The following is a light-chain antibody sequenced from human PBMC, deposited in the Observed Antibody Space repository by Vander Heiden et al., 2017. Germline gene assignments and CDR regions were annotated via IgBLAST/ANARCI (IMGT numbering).Light chain of an antibody. V-gene: IGLV1-40*01. CDR2: GNR. CDR3: QSYDSSLGSWV. Sequence: QSVLTQPPSVSGAPGQRVTISCTRSSPNIGAGYDVHWYQQLPGTAPKLLIFGNRIRPSGVPDRFSGSKSDISASLAITGLQAEDEANYYCQSYDSSLGSWVFGGGTKLTVL. J-gene: IGLJ3*02. CDR1: SPNIGAGYD.